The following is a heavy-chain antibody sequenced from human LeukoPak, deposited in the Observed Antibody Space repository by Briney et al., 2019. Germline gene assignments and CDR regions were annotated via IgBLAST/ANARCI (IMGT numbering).Heavy chain of an antibody. CDR1: GGTFNSYA. CDR2: IIPIFGTA. Sequence: SVKVSCKASGGTFNSYAISWVRQAPGQGLEWMGGIIPIFGTANYAQKFQGRVTITTDESTSTAYMELSSLRSEDTAVYYCARVNPATYNYYYYMDVWGKGTTVTVFS. CDR3: ARVNPATYNYYYYMDV. J-gene: IGHJ6*03. V-gene: IGHV1-69*05. D-gene: IGHD5-24*01.